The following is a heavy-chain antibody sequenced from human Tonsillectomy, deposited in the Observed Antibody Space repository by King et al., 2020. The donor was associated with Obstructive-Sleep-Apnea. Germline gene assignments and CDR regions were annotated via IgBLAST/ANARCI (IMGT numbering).Heavy chain of an antibody. J-gene: IGHJ4*02. V-gene: IGHV3-33*03. D-gene: IGHD6-25*01. CDR1: GFTFRGYG. Sequence: VQLVESGGGVVQPGRSLRLSCVASGFTFRGYGMHWVRQAPGKGLEWLSMIFYDGSNKDYADSVKGRYTISRDNSKNTLYLQMNSLRVEDTALYFCVGYYFDYWGQGTLVTVSS. CDR2: IFYDGSNK. CDR3: VGYYFDY.